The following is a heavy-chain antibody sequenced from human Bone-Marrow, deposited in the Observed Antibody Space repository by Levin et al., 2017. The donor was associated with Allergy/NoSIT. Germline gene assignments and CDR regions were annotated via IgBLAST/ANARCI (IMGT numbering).Heavy chain of an antibody. J-gene: IGHJ5*02. V-gene: IGHV4-30-2*06. D-gene: IGHD3-10*02. CDR3: ARVRDYFRWFDP. Sequence: SETLSLTCVVSGASIATGGYSWSWVRQSPGKGLEWLGYIYHTGTTHYNPSLKTRVAMSGDKSKNQFSLQLTSVTAADSAMYYCARVRDYFRWFDPWGQGTLVTVSS. CDR2: IYHTGTT. CDR1: GASIATGGYS.